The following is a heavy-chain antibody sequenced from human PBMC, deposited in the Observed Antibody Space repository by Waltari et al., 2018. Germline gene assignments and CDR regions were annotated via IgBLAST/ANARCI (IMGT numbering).Heavy chain of an antibody. D-gene: IGHD6-19*01. Sequence: QVQLVQSGAEVKKPGASVKVSCKASGYTFTSYYMHWVRQDPGQGLEWMGIINPSGGSTSYAQKFQGRVTMTRDTSTSTVYMELSSLRSEDTAVYYCARVSVAGHFDYWGQGTLVTVSS. CDR3: ARVSVAGHFDY. CDR1: GYTFTSYY. V-gene: IGHV1-46*01. CDR2: INPSGGST. J-gene: IGHJ4*02.